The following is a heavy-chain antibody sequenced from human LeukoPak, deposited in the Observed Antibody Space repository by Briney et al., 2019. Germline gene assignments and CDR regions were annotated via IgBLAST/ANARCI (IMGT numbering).Heavy chain of an antibody. Sequence: GGSLRLSCATSGFTFSTYWMHWVRQAPGKGLVWVSRIDSDVSSASYADSVKGRFTISRDNAKNTLYLQMNSLRADDTAVYYCARDHIRSLDYWGQGTLVTVSS. D-gene: IGHD1-14*01. J-gene: IGHJ4*02. CDR1: GFTFSTYW. V-gene: IGHV3-74*01. CDR2: IDSDVSSA. CDR3: ARDHIRSLDY.